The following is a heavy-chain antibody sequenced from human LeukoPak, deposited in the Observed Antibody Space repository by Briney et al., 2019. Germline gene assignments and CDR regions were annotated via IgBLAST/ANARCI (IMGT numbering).Heavy chain of an antibody. D-gene: IGHD5-24*01. CDR3: ATRDGYNHSTDY. Sequence: SETLSLTCAVYGGSFSGYYWSWIRQPPGKGLEWIGEINHSGSTNYNPSLKSRVTISVDTSKNQFSLRLSSVTAADTAVYYCATRDGYNHSTDYWGQGTLVTVSS. J-gene: IGHJ4*02. V-gene: IGHV4-34*01. CDR2: INHSGST. CDR1: GGSFSGYY.